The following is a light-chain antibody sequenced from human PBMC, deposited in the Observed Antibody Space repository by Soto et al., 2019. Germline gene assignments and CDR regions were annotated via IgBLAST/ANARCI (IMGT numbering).Light chain of an antibody. CDR3: RSYTSSSTLI. CDR1: SSDVGGYNY. CDR2: DVS. Sequence: QSALTQPASVSGSPGQSIAISCTGTSSDVGGYNYVAWYQQYPGKAPKLMIFDVSNRPSGVSSRFSGSKSGNTASLTISGLQAEDEADYYCRSYTSSSTLIFGGGTKVTVL. V-gene: IGLV2-14*01. J-gene: IGLJ2*01.